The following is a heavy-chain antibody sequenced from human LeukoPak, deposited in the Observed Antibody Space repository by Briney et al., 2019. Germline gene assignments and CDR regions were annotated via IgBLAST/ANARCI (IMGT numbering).Heavy chain of an antibody. CDR2: IRYDGSNK. CDR1: GFTLSSYG. V-gene: IGHV3-30*02. CDR3: AKDSRRGSYYYYYMDV. J-gene: IGHJ6*03. D-gene: IGHD3-16*01. Sequence: PGGSLRLSCAASGFTLSSYGMHWVRQAPGKGLGWVAFIRYDGSNKYYADSVKGRFTISRDNSKNTLYLQRNSMRAEDTAVYYCAKDSRRGSYYYYYMDVWGKGTTVTVSS.